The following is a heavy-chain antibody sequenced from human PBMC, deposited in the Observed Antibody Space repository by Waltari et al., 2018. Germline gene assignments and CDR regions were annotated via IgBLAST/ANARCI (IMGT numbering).Heavy chain of an antibody. J-gene: IGHJ4*02. CDR1: GGSINSSDYY. Sequence: QLQLQESGPGLVKPSETLSLTCTVSGGSINSSDYYWGWIRQPPGKGLEWLGNIYYSGSTHYNPSLKSRVTISVDTSKNQFSLKLRSVTAADTAVYYCATSLYYYGSGSYFDYWGQGPLVTVSS. CDR2: IYYSGST. V-gene: IGHV4-39*01. CDR3: ATSLYYYGSGSYFDY. D-gene: IGHD3-10*01.